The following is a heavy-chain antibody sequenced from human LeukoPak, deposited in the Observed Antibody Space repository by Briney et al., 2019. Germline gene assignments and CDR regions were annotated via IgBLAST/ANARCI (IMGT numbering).Heavy chain of an antibody. D-gene: IGHD4-23*01. CDR1: GFTFSSYW. V-gene: IGHV3-74*01. CDR3: VRGNDYGGPHY. Sequence: GGSLGLSCAISGFTFSSYWMHWVRQAPGKGLVWVSRIDRDGSRINYADSVKGRFTISRDNGKNTLLLQMNSLRAEDAAVYYCVRGNDYGGPHYWGQGTLVTVSS. CDR2: IDRDGSRI. J-gene: IGHJ4*02.